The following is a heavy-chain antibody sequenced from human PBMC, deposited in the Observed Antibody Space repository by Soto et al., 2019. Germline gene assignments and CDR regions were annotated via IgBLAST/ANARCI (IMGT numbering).Heavy chain of an antibody. D-gene: IGHD4-4*01. CDR2: IVVGSGNT. J-gene: IGHJ6*03. CDR1: GVSFASCA. V-gene: IGHV1-58*02. Sequence: GSSVDVRSAASGVSFASCAMRWLRQDRGQCLEWIGWIVVGSGNTNYAQKFQERVTITRDMSTSTAYMELSSLRSEDTAVYYCSADIYSKSPSRDYYYYYMDVWGKGTTVTVSS. CDR3: SADIYSKSPSRDYYYYYMDV.